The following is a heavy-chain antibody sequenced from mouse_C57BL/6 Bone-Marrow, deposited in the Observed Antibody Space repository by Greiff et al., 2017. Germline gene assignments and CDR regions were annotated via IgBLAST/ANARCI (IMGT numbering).Heavy chain of an antibody. CDR3: TGGGAMDY. CDR2: IDPENGDT. CDR1: GFNIKDDY. J-gene: IGHJ4*01. Sequence: VQLKQSGAELVRPGASVKLSCTASGFNIKDDYMLWVKQRPEQGLEWIGWIDPENGDTASASKFQGKATITADTSSNTAYLQLSSLTSEDTAVYYCTGGGAMDYGGQGTSVTDSS. V-gene: IGHV14-4*01.